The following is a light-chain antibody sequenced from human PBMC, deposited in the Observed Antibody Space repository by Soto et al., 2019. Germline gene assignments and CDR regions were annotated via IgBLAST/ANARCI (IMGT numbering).Light chain of an antibody. CDR1: QNINTY. CDR2: DAA. Sequence: DIQMTQSPYSLSAAVGDRVTIACRASQNINTYLNWYQQKPGKAPKLLIFDAASLQSGVPSRFSGGGSRTDFTLTSTSLQPEDFATYYCQQTSSAPFTFGPGTKVDIQ. V-gene: IGKV1-39*01. CDR3: QQTSSAPFT. J-gene: IGKJ3*01.